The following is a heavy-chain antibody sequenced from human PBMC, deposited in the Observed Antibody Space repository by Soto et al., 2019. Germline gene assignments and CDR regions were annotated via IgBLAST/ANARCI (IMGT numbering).Heavy chain of an antibody. J-gene: IGHJ4*02. Sequence: PSETLSLTCTVSGGSISSYYWSWIRQPPGKGLEWIGYIYYSGSTNYNPSLKSRVTISVDTSKNQFSLKLSSVTAADTAVYYCARLGTQIDYWGQGTLVTVS. CDR3: ARLGTQIDY. CDR2: IYYSGST. CDR1: GGSISSYY. V-gene: IGHV4-59*08. D-gene: IGHD1-1*01.